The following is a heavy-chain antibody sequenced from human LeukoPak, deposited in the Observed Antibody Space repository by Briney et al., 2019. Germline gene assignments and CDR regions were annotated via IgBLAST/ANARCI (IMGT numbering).Heavy chain of an antibody. D-gene: IGHD6-13*01. J-gene: IGHJ6*03. CDR1: GFTFSSYG. V-gene: IGHV3-30*18. CDR2: ISYDGSNK. CDR3: AKGGQIAAAYYRDV. Sequence: GGSLRLSCAASGFTFSSYGMHWVRQAPGKGLEWVAVISYDGSNKYYADSVKGRFTISRDNSKNTLYLQMNSLRAEDTAVYYCAKGGQIAAAYYRDVWGKGTTVTVSS.